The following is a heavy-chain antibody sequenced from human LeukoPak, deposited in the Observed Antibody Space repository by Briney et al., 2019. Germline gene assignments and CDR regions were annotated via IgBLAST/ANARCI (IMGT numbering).Heavy chain of an antibody. Sequence: SETLSLTCTVPGGSISSYYWSWIRQPAGKGLEWIGRIYTSGSTNYNPSLKSRVTMSVDTSKNQFSLKLSSVTAADTAVYYCARLMARRGVVVPAAYDYWGQGTLVTVSS. CDR3: ARLMARRGVVVPAAYDY. CDR1: GGSISSYY. J-gene: IGHJ4*02. CDR2: IYTSGST. D-gene: IGHD2-2*01. V-gene: IGHV4-4*07.